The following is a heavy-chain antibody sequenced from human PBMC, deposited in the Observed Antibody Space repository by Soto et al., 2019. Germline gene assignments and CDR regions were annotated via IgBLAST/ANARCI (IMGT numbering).Heavy chain of an antibody. CDR2: ITSSSSSI. CDR3: ASHYGDNGWFDP. D-gene: IGHD4-17*01. V-gene: IGHV3-21*06. J-gene: IGHJ5*02. Sequence: TGGSLRLSCAASGFTFSAYNMNWVRQPPGKGLEWVSSITSSSSSIYYADSLKGRFTISRDNAKNSLYLQMNSLRAEDTAVYYCASHYGDNGWFDPSGQGTLVTVSS. CDR1: GFTFSAYN.